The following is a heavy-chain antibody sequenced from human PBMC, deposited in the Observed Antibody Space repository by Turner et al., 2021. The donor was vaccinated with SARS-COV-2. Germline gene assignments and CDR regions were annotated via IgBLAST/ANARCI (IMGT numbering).Heavy chain of an antibody. CDR3: AGEVVVLTTTHYGMDV. CDR1: GGSISSSSYY. D-gene: IGHD1-26*01. CDR2: IYYRGSN. J-gene: IGHJ6*02. V-gene: IGHV4-39*01. Sequence: QLQLPESGPGLVKPSETLSLTCTVSGGSISSSSYYWGWIRQPPGKGLEWIGSIYYRGSNYYNPSLKSRVTISVDTSKNQFSLKLSSVTAADTAVYYCAGEVVVLTTTHYGMDVWGQGTTVTVSS.